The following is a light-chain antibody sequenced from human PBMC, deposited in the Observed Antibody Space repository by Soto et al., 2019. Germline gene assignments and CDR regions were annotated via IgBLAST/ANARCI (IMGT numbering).Light chain of an antibody. CDR2: GNG. V-gene: IGLV1-40*01. CDR3: QSYDKSLTAYV. J-gene: IGLJ1*01. CDR1: SSSIGAGYE. Sequence: QSVLTQPPSVSGAPGQRVTISCSWTSSSIGAGYEVHWYHQLPGTAPKLVVSGNGNRPSGVPDRLSASKSGTSASLAITGLQAEDEGHYYCQSYDKSLTAYVVGTGTKLTVL.